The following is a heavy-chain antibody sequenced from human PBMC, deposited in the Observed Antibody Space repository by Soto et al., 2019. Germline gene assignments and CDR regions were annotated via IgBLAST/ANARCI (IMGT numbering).Heavy chain of an antibody. D-gene: IGHD3-22*01. CDR1: GYTFTSYG. V-gene: IGHV1-18*01. CDR2: ISAYNGNT. CDR3: ARDWEYYYYSSGYYYYFDY. Sequence: QVQLVQSGAEVKKPGASVKVSCKASGYTFTSYGISWVRQAPGQGLEWMGWISAYNGNTNYAQKLQGRVTMTTDTSTSTAYMELRSLRSDDTAVYYCARDWEYYYYSSGYYYYFDYWGQGTLVTLSS. J-gene: IGHJ4*02.